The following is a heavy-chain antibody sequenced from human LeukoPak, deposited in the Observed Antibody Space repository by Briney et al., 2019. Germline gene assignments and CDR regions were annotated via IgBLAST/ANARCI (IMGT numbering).Heavy chain of an antibody. D-gene: IGHD5-12*01. J-gene: IGHJ4*02. Sequence: SETLSLTCTVSGGSVSSYFWSWVRQPPGKGLEWIGYIYYSGSTNYNPSLKSRVTISVDTSKNQFSLKLASVTTADTAVYYCARDRWLGYWGQGTLVTVSS. CDR1: GGSVSSYF. V-gene: IGHV4-59*02. CDR2: IYYSGST. CDR3: ARDRWLGY.